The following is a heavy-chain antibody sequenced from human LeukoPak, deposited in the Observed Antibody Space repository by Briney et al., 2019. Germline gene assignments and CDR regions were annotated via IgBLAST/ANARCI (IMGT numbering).Heavy chain of an antibody. CDR3: ARAADYGDLGFDY. J-gene: IGHJ4*02. Sequence: SVKVSCKASGGTFSSYAISWVRQAPGQGLEWMGGIIPIFGTANYAQKFQGRVTITADRSTSTAYMELSSLRSDDTAVYYCARAADYGDLGFDYWGQGTLVTVSS. CDR1: GGTFSSYA. V-gene: IGHV1-69*06. D-gene: IGHD4-17*01. CDR2: IIPIFGTA.